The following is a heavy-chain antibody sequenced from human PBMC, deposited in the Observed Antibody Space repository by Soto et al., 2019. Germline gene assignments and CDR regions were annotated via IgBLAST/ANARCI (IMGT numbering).Heavy chain of an antibody. CDR3: ARGGGMDV. CDR2: FSGTGVNT. Sequence: EVQLLESGGGLLQPGGSLRLACEASGFTFTSYGMSWVRQAPGKGLEWVSSFSGTGVNTYYADSVKGRFTISRDNFKNTLYLQMNSLRPDDTAVYYCARGGGMDVWGQGTTVTVSS. CDR1: GFTFTSYG. J-gene: IGHJ6*02. V-gene: IGHV3-23*01.